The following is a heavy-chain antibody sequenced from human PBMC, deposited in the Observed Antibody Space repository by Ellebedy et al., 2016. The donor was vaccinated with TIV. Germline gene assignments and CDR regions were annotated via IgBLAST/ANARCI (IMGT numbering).Heavy chain of an antibody. V-gene: IGHV3-49*04. D-gene: IGHD3-22*01. Sequence: PGGSLRLSCTASGFSFGGYTMSWVRQAPGKGLEWVGFSRSKASGGTTEYAASVKGRFSISRDDSTSTAYLQMNSLKTEDTAMYYCTRTLTIYQYDSSGYYHVFDQWGQGTLVTVSS. CDR3: TRTLTIYQYDSSGYYHVFDQ. CDR1: GFSFGGYT. J-gene: IGHJ4*02. CDR2: SRSKASGGTT.